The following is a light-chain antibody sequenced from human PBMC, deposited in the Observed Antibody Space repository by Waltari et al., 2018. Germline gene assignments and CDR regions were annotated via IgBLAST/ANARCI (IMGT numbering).Light chain of an antibody. CDR1: SSNIGNNY. J-gene: IGLJ7*01. V-gene: IGLV1-51*01. CDR3: VTWDSSLSGAV. Sequence: QSVLTQPPSVSAAPGQRVTISCSGGSSNIGNNYVSWYRQFPGTAPKLLICEKTGRPAGIPGRFSGSKSGTSATLDITGLQAGDEADYYCVTWDSSLSGAVFGGGTHLTVL. CDR2: EKT.